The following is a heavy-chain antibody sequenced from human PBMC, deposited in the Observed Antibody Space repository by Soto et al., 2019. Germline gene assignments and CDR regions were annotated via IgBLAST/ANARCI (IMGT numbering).Heavy chain of an antibody. Sequence: GGSLRLSCVASGFTFNNYGIHWVRQAPGKGLEWVSGINWNGASAGYADSVKGRFTISRDNAKNSLYLQMNSLRAEDTALYYCARGLNTAALSFEYWGQGTLVTVSS. CDR1: GFTFNNYG. V-gene: IGHV3-20*04. CDR3: ARGLNTAALSFEY. CDR2: INWNGASA. J-gene: IGHJ4*01. D-gene: IGHD4-17*01.